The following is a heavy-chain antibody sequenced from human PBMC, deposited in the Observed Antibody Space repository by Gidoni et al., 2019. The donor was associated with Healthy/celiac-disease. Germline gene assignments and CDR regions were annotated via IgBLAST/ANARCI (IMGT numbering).Heavy chain of an antibody. V-gene: IGHV3-7*01. D-gene: IGHD6-19*01. J-gene: IGHJ6*03. Sequence: EVQLVESGGGLVQPGGSLRLSCAASGFTFSSYWMSWVRQAPGKGLEWVANIKQDGSEKYYVDSVKGRFTIARDNAKNSLYLQMNSLRAEDTAVYYCARAYSKKGIAVAGPTYYYYYMDVWGKGTTVTVSS. CDR2: IKQDGSEK. CDR3: ARAYSKKGIAVAGPTYYYYYMDV. CDR1: GFTFSSYW.